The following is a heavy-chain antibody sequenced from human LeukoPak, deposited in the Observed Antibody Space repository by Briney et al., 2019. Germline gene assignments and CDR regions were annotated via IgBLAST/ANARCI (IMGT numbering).Heavy chain of an antibody. J-gene: IGHJ3*02. Sequence: SVKVSCKASGGTFSSYAISWVRQAPGQGLEWMGRIIPILGIANYAQKFQGRVTITAGKSTSTAYMELSSLRSEDTAVYYCARDNGMAPQGGTDAFDIWGQGTMVTVSS. V-gene: IGHV1-69*04. D-gene: IGHD2-8*01. CDR2: IIPILGIA. CDR1: GGTFSSYA. CDR3: ARDNGMAPQGGTDAFDI.